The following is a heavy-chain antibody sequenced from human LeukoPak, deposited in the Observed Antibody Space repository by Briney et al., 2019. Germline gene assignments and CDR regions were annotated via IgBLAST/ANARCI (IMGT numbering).Heavy chain of an antibody. CDR3: ARRKAAARRQLSPMVYNWFDP. CDR1: GYSISSGYY. CDR2: IYHSGST. J-gene: IGHJ5*02. V-gene: IGHV4-38-2*02. D-gene: IGHD2-8*01. Sequence: SETLSLTCTVSGYSISSGYYWGWIRQPPGKGLEWIGSIYHSGSTYYNPSLKSRVTISVDTSKNQFSLKLSSVTAADTAVYYCARRKAAARRQLSPMVYNWFDPWGQGTLVTVSS.